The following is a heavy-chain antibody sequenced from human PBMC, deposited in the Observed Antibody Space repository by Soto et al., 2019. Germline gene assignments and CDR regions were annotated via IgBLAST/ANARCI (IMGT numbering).Heavy chain of an antibody. D-gene: IGHD2-2*01. Sequence: ASVKVSCKVSGYTLTELSMHWVRQAPGKGLEWMGGFDPEDGETIYAQKFQGRVTMTEDTSTDTAYMELSSLRSEDTAVYYCATSGQYQLHNYYYGMAVWVQGTTVTVSS. J-gene: IGHJ6*02. V-gene: IGHV1-24*01. CDR2: FDPEDGET. CDR1: GYTLTELS. CDR3: ATSGQYQLHNYYYGMAV.